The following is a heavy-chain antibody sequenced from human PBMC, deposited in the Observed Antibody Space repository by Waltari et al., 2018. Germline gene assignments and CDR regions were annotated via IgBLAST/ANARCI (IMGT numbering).Heavy chain of an antibody. CDR3: ATPSDDYGAHDAFDI. D-gene: IGHD4-17*01. V-gene: IGHV1-69*08. CDR1: GDTFSSYA. Sequence: QVQLVQSGAEVKKPGSSVKVSCKASGDTFSSYAISWVRQAPGQGLEWMGRIIPIFGTANYAQKFQGRVTITADKSTSTAYMELSSLRSEDTAVYYCATPSDDYGAHDAFDIWGQGTMVTVSS. J-gene: IGHJ3*02. CDR2: IIPIFGTA.